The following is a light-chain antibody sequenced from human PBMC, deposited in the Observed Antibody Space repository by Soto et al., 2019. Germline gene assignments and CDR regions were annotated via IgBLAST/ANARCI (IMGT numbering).Light chain of an antibody. Sequence: QSALTQPASVSGSPGQSITISCTGTSRDVGGYKYVSWYQQHPGKAPKLMIYEVSYRPSGVSNRFSGSKSGNTASLTISGLQAEDEADYYCSSYTSSSPCVFGTGTKSPS. J-gene: IGLJ1*01. CDR3: SSYTSSSPCV. CDR2: EVS. V-gene: IGLV2-14*01. CDR1: SRDVGGYKY.